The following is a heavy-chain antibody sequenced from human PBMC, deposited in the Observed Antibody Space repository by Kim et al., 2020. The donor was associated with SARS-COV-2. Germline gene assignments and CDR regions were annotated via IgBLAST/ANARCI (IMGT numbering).Heavy chain of an antibody. D-gene: IGHD2-15*01. V-gene: IGHV3-30*04. CDR2: ISYDGSNK. CDR3: ARSGDIVVVVAASYFDY. Sequence: GGSLRLSCAASGFTFSSYAMHWVRQAPGKGLEWVAVISYDGSNKYYADSVKGRFTISRDNSKNTLYLQMNSLRAEDTAVYYCARSGDIVVVVAASYFDY. CDR1: GFTFSSYA. J-gene: IGHJ4*01.